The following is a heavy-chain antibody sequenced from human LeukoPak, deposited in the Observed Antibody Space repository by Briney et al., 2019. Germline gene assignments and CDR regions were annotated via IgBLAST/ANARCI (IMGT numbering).Heavy chain of an antibody. J-gene: IGHJ3*02. CDR1: GFTFSSYG. Sequence: GGSLRLSCAASGFTFSSYGMSWVRQAPGKGLEWVSAISGSGGSTYYADSVKGRFTISRDNSKNTLYLQMNSLRAEDTAVYYCAKAGMVVTAIRATDAFDIWGQGTMVTVSS. V-gene: IGHV3-23*01. D-gene: IGHD2-21*02. CDR2: ISGSGGST. CDR3: AKAGMVVTAIRATDAFDI.